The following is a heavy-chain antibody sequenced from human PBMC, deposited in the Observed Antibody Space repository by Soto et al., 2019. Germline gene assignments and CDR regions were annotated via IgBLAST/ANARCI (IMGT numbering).Heavy chain of an antibody. D-gene: IGHD4-17*01. V-gene: IGHV3-23*01. CDR2: ISADGSST. CDR3: AKGGLPTVTSDSIDY. CDR1: GFTFSSYA. J-gene: IGHJ4*02. Sequence: EVQLLESGGDLVQPGGSLRLSCAASGFTFSSYAMTWVRQAPGKGLELVSVISADGSSTYYAASVGGRFTISSDNSKNTRYLQVSSLRAEDTARYYCAKGGLPTVTSDSIDYLGQGTPVAVSS.